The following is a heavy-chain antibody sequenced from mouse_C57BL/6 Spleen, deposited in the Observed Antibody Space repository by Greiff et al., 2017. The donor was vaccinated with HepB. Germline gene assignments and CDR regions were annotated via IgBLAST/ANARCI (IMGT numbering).Heavy chain of an antibody. CDR1: GYTFTDYE. D-gene: IGHD1-1*01. V-gene: IGHV1-15*01. J-gene: IGHJ1*03. Sequence: VKLMESGAELVRPGASVTLSCKASGYTFTDYEMHWVKQTPVHGLEWIGAIDPETGGTSYNQKFKGKAILTADKSSSTAYMELRSLTSEDSAVYYCTAYGSSLYFDVWGTGTTVTVSS. CDR3: TAYGSSLYFDV. CDR2: IDPETGGT.